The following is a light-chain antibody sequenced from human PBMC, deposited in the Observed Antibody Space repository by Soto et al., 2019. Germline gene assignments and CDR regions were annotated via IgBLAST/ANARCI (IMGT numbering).Light chain of an antibody. CDR1: SSDVGGYNY. V-gene: IGLV2-11*02. CDR3: CSYAGSFTPV. J-gene: IGLJ1*01. CDR2: DVS. Sequence: QSALTQPRSVSGSPGQSVTISCTGTSSDVGGYNYVSWYQQHPGKAPKLMIYDVSKRPSGVPDRFSGSKSGNTASLTISGLQAEDEADYYCCSYAGSFTPVFATGTKLTVL.